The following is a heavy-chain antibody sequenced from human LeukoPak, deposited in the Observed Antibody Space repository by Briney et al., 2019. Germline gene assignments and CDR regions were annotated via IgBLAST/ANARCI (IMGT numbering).Heavy chain of an antibody. CDR2: ISGSGGST. D-gene: IGHD6-13*01. Sequence: GGSLRLSCVVSGFTFSTSAMSWVRQAPGKGLEWVSVISGSGGSTNYADSVKGRFIISRDNSRNTLFLQMNSLRAEDTAVYYCAKHHYSSSRDYFDYWGQGTLVTVSS. CDR3: AKHHYSSSRDYFDY. CDR1: GFTFSTSA. J-gene: IGHJ4*02. V-gene: IGHV3-23*01.